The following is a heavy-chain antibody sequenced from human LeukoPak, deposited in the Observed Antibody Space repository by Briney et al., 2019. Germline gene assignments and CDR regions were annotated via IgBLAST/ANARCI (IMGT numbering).Heavy chain of an antibody. CDR2: INSDGSST. V-gene: IGHV3-74*01. J-gene: IGHJ4*02. CDR3: LRGGVTVGDS. Sequence: GGSLRLSCAASGLTFSIHWMNWVRQAPGKGLVWVSRINSDGSSTSYADSVKGRFTISRDNAKNTLYLQMNSLRAEDTAVYYCLRGGVTVGDSWGQGTLVTVSS. CDR1: GLTFSIHW. D-gene: IGHD4-23*01.